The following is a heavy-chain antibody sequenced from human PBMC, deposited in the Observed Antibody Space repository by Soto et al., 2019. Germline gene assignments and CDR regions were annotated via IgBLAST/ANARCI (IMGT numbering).Heavy chain of an antibody. CDR3: AKGGRQWLVTSDFNY. J-gene: IGHJ4*02. V-gene: IGHV3-30*18. CDR2: VSHDGRNT. CDR1: GFTFSDYA. Sequence: VQLVESAGGVVQPGRSLRLSCAASGFTFSDYAMHWVRQAPGKGLEWVAVVSHDGRNTHYADSVKGRVTSSRDSSKNTVSLEMTSLRAEDTAVYYCAKGGRQWLVTSDFNYWGQGARVTVSS. D-gene: IGHD6-19*01.